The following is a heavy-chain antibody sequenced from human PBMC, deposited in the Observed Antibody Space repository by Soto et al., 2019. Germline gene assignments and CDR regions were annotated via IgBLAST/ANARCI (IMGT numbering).Heavy chain of an antibody. CDR3: ARRGFLVRGVIMRIWGYYFDY. J-gene: IGHJ4*02. CDR2: INHSGST. Sequence: QVQLQQWGAGLLKPSETLSLTCAVYGGSFSGYYWSWIRQPPGKGLEWIGEINHSGSTNYNPSLKSRVTISVDTSKNQFSLKLSSVTAADTAVYYCARRGFLVRGVIMRIWGYYFDYWGQGTLVTVSS. CDR1: GGSFSGYY. D-gene: IGHD3-10*01. V-gene: IGHV4-34*01.